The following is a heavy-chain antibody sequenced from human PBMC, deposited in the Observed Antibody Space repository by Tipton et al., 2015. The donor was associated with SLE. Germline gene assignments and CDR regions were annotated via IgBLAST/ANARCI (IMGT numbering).Heavy chain of an antibody. D-gene: IGHD2/OR15-2a*01. CDR2: ISTSGRT. CDR3: ARLWGYYSPAFDH. V-gene: IGHV4-4*09. Sequence: TLSLTCTVSGGSISPYYWSWIRQPPGKGLEWIGYISTSGRTNSNPSLKNGVTISVDTSKNHFSLKLTSVTAADTAVYYCARLWGYYSPAFDHWGQGTLVTVSS. CDR1: GGSISPYY. J-gene: IGHJ4*02.